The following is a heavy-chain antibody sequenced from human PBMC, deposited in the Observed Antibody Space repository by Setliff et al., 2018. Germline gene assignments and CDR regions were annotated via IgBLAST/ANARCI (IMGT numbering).Heavy chain of an antibody. CDR2: INQDGSQK. J-gene: IGHJ4*02. V-gene: IGHV3-7*03. CDR1: GFTFSSYW. CDR3: ARSESCGSTHCSPYEY. D-gene: IGHD2-2*01. Sequence: GGSLRLSCAASGFTFSSYWMAWVRQAPGKGLEWVANINQDGSQKYYVDSVKGRFTISRDNAKNSLYLQVNSLRVEDTALYYCARSESCGSTHCSPYEYWGQGALVTVSS.